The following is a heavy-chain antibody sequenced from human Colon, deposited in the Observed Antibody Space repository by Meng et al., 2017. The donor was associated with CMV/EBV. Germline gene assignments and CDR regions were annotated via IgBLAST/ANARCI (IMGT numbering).Heavy chain of an antibody. CDR1: GFTFTTYP. Sequence: QAQLVPSGADVKNPGASVIVSCHASGFTFTTYPIHWVRQAPEQGREWMGWINLGHGNTEYSQKFQRRITLTRDTSANIAYMELSSLRSEDTAVYYCVRERGYNGYDYHRSFDYWGQGTLVTVSS. D-gene: IGHD5-12*01. J-gene: IGHJ4*02. CDR3: VRERGYNGYDYHRSFDY. CDR2: INLGHGNT. V-gene: IGHV1-3*01.